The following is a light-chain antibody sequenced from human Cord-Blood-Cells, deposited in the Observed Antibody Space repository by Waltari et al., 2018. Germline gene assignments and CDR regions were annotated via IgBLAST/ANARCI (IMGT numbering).Light chain of an antibody. CDR2: AAS. V-gene: IGKV1-39*01. J-gene: IGKJ2*02. Sequence: DIQMTQSPSSLSASVGDRVTITCRASQSISSYLNWYQQKPGKAPKLLIYAASSLQSGVPSRFSGSGSETEFTLTISSLQPEDFATYYCQQSYSTPRTFGQGTKLEIK. CDR1: QSISSY. CDR3: QQSYSTPRT.